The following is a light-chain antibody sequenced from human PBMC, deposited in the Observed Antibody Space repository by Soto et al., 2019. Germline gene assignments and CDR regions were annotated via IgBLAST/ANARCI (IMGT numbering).Light chain of an antibody. J-gene: IGLJ1*01. Sequence: QSVLTQPPSASGTPGQRVTISCSGSTSNIGSNTVNWYQQLPGTAPKLLIYSNDQRPSGVPDGFSGSKSGTSASLAISGLQSEDEADYYCAAWADSLNGYVFGTGTKVTVL. CDR3: AAWADSLNGYV. V-gene: IGLV1-44*01. CDR2: SND. CDR1: TSNIGSNT.